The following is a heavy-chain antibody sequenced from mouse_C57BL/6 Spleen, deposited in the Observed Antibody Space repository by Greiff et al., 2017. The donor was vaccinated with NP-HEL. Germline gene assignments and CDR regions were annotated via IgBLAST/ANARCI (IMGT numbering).Heavy chain of an antibody. Sequence: QVQLQQPGAELVRPGSSVKLSCKASGYTFTSYWMDWVKQRPGQGLEWIGNIYPSDSETHYNQKFKDKATLTVDKSSSTAYMQLSSLTSEDSAVYYCARNYYGSSSLFDYWGQGTTLTVSS. V-gene: IGHV1-61*01. CDR3: ARNYYGSSSLFDY. J-gene: IGHJ2*01. D-gene: IGHD1-1*01. CDR1: GYTFTSYW. CDR2: IYPSDSET.